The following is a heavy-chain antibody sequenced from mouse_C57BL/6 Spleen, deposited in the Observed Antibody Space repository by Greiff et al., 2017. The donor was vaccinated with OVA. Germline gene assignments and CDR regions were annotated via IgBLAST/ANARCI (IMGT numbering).Heavy chain of an antibody. J-gene: IGHJ4*01. CDR1: GYTFTSYW. CDR3: ARSDGLRDAMDY. D-gene: IGHD2-4*01. Sequence: QVQLKQPGAELVMPGASVKLSCKASGYTFTSYWMHWVKQRPGQGLEWIGEIDPSDSYTNYNQKFKGKSTLTVDKSSSTAYMQLSSLTSEDSAVYYCARSDGLRDAMDYWGQGTSVTVSS. CDR2: IDPSDSYT. V-gene: IGHV1-69*01.